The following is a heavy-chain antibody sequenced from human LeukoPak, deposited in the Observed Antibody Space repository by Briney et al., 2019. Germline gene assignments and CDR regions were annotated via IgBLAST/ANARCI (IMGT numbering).Heavy chain of an antibody. D-gene: IGHD3-10*01. J-gene: IGHJ4*02. CDR2: LYPSGSS. CDR3: ARDLSGSLYFDY. CDR1: GASISPYY. V-gene: IGHV4-4*07. Sequence: PSETLSLTCTVSGASISPYYRNWIRQPAWRGLEWIGRLYPSGSSDYNPSLTSRVTMSVDTSRNQFSRRMTSVTAAYTAIYYCARDLSGSLYFDYWGQGILVTVSA.